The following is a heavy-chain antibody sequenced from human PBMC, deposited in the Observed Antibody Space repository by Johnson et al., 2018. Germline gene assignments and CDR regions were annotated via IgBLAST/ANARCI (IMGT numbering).Heavy chain of an antibody. CDR2: IWSEGSKK. Sequence: QVQLVQSGGGVVQPGRSLRLCCAASGFTFSSYGIHWVRQAPGKGLEWVAVIWSEGSKKYYAESVKGRFTISRDYSENTVYLQMNRLRAEETAVYFCAREDYNYGYGRFEYWGQGTLVTVSS. V-gene: IGHV3-33*01. CDR3: AREDYNYGYGRFEY. J-gene: IGHJ4*02. CDR1: GFTFSSYG. D-gene: IGHD5-18*01.